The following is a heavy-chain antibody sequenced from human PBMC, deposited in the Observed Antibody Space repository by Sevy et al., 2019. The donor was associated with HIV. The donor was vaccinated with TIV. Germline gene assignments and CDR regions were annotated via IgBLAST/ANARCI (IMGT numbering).Heavy chain of an antibody. J-gene: IGHJ3*01. V-gene: IGHV3-64D*06. CDR3: VRGASYSSNAFDV. D-gene: IGHD6-19*01. CDR2: ISAYGDST. CDR1: GFTFSSYA. Sequence: GESLKISCSASGFTFSSYAMHWVRQAPGKGLEYVSAISAYGDSTYHADSVKGIFTISRDNSKNTLYLQMSSLRTEDTAVYYCVRGASYSSNAFDVWGQGTMVTVSS.